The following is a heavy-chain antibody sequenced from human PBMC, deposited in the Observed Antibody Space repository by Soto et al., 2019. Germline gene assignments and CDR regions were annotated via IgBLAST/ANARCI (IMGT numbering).Heavy chain of an antibody. CDR1: GGSVSSGSHY. J-gene: IGHJ4*02. Sequence: PSETLSLTCSVSGGSVSSGSHYWMWIRQPPGKGLEWLGYIPYSGSTKYNPSLKNGVTISFDTSKNQFSLKLNSVTTADTAVYYCARTASYSGTSAFYHFDYWGQGALVTVSS. V-gene: IGHV4-61*01. CDR2: IPYSGST. CDR3: ARTASYSGTSAFYHFDY. D-gene: IGHD3-22*01.